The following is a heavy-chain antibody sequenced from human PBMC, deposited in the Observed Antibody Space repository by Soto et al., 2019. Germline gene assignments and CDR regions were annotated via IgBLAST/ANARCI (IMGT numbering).Heavy chain of an antibody. V-gene: IGHV3-48*02. CDR3: ARDRPLFD. Sequence: EVQLVESGGGLVQPGGSLRLSCAASGFSFSSYSMNWVRQAPGKGLEWVSYISSSSTTIYYADSVKGRFTISRDNAKNSLYLQMNSPRDEDTAVYYCARDRPLFDWGQGTLVTVSS. D-gene: IGHD3-10*02. CDR2: ISSSSTTI. J-gene: IGHJ4*02. CDR1: GFSFSSYS.